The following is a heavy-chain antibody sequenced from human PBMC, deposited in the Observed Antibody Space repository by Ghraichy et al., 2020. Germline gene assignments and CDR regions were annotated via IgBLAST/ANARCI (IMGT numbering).Heavy chain of an antibody. Sequence: GGSLRLSCAASGFTFTNYAMSWVRLAPGKGLEWVSGIKELNRDTNTYYADSVKGRFTIYRDSSKNSLFLQLNSLRADDTAVYFCAKSGSGLGSYWWLDSWGQGTLVTVSS. D-gene: IGHD3-10*01. V-gene: IGHV3-23*01. CDR3: AKSGSGLGSYWWLDS. CDR2: IKELNRDTNT. CDR1: GFTFTNYA. J-gene: IGHJ5*01.